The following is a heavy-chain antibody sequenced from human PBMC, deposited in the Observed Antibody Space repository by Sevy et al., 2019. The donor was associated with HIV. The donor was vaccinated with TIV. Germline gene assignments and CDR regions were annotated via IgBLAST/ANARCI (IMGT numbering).Heavy chain of an antibody. CDR2: INHSGST. J-gene: IGHJ1*01. V-gene: IGHV4-34*01. Sequence: SETLSLTCAVYGGSFSGYYWSWIRQPPGKGLEWIGEINHSGSTNYNPSLKSRVTISVDTSKNQFSLKLSSVTAADTAVYYCARAWEAARPASSGEYFQHWGQGTLVTVSS. CDR3: ARAWEAARPASSGEYFQH. CDR1: GGSFSGYY. D-gene: IGHD6-6*01.